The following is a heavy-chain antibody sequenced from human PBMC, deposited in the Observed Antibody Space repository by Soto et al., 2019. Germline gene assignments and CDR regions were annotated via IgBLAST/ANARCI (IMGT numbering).Heavy chain of an antibody. CDR2: IKSKTDGGTT. Sequence: PSETLSLSCAASGFTFSNAWMTWVRQAPGKGLEWVGRIKSKTDGGTTDYAAPVKGRFTISRDDSKNTLYLQMDSLKIEDTAVYYCLTESFDYWGQGTLVTVSS. CDR1: GFTFSNAW. J-gene: IGHJ4*02. CDR3: LTESFDY. V-gene: IGHV3-15*01. D-gene: IGHD3-10*01.